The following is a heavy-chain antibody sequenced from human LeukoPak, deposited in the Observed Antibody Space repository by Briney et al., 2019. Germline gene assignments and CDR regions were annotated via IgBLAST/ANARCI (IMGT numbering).Heavy chain of an antibody. Sequence: GGSLRLSCAASGFTFSSYSMNWVRQAPGNGLEWVSSISSSSSYIYYADSVKGRFTISRDNAKNSLYLQMNSLRAEDTAVYYCARVYQGVAIFDGIDYWGQGTLVTVSS. CDR1: GFTFSSYS. J-gene: IGHJ4*02. V-gene: IGHV3-21*01. CDR3: ARVYQGVAIFDGIDY. D-gene: IGHD3-3*01. CDR2: ISSSSSYI.